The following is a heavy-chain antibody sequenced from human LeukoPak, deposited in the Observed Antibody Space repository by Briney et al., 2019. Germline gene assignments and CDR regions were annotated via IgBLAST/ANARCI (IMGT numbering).Heavy chain of an antibody. CDR1: GYTFTSYY. CDR3: ARVAGITIFGVAYFDY. V-gene: IGHV1-46*01. Sequence: ASVKVSCKASGYTFTSYYMHWVRQAPGQGLEWMGIINPSGGSTSYAQKFQGRVTMTRYTSTSTVYMELSSLRSEDTAVYYCARVAGITIFGVAYFDYWGQGTLVTASS. D-gene: IGHD3-3*01. J-gene: IGHJ4*02. CDR2: INPSGGST.